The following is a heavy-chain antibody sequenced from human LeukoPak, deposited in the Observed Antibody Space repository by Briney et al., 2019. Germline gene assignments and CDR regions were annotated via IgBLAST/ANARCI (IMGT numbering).Heavy chain of an antibody. J-gene: IGHJ5*02. CDR1: GYTFTGYY. D-gene: IGHD5-18*01. Sequence: ASVKVSCKTSGYTFTGYYIHWVRQAPGQGLEWMGWINPNSGGTNYAQNFQGRVTMTRDTSINTAYMELGRLRSDDTAVYYCARSPRLDTAVVNRPCGQGTLITVSS. V-gene: IGHV1-2*02. CDR2: INPNSGGT. CDR3: ARSPRLDTAVVNRP.